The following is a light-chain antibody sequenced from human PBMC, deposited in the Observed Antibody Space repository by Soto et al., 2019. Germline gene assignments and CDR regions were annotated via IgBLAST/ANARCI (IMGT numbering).Light chain of an antibody. CDR1: QSISSW. CDR2: DAS. V-gene: IGKV1-5*01. CDR3: QQYNSLWT. Sequence: DIQMTQSPSTLSASVGDRVTITCRASQSISSWLAWYQQKPGKAPKLLIYDASSLESGVPSRFSGSGSGTEFTLTISSLQPDDFPTYYCQQYNSLWTLGQGTKVDIK. J-gene: IGKJ1*01.